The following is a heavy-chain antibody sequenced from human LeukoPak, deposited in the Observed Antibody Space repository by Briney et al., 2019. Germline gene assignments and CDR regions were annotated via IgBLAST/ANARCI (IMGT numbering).Heavy chain of an antibody. CDR1: GFTFSSYA. CDR3: ARDQVGTMPLDF. CDR2: ISYDGSNK. V-gene: IGHV3-30*04. Sequence: GESLRLSCAASGFTFSSYAMHWVRQAPGKGPEWVAVISYDGSNKYYADSVKGRFTVSRDNAKSTVHLQMNSLRAEDTATYYCARDQVGTMPLDFWGQGTLVTVSS. D-gene: IGHD1-26*01. J-gene: IGHJ4*02.